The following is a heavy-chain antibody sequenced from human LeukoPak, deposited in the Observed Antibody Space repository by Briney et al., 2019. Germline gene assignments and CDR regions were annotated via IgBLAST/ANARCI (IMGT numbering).Heavy chain of an antibody. J-gene: IGHJ4*02. V-gene: IGHV3-49*04. CDR1: GFTFGDYA. Sequence: GGSLRLSCTASGFTFGDYAMSWVRQAPGKGLEWVGFIRSKAYGGTTEYAASVRGRSTISRDDSKSIAYLQMNSLKTEDTAVYYCTRDHYGSGSYFAYWGQGTLVTVSS. CDR2: IRSKAYGGTT. D-gene: IGHD3-10*01. CDR3: TRDHYGSGSYFAY.